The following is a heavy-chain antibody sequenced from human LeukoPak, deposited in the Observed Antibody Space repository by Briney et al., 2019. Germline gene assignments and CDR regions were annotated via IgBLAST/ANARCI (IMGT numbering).Heavy chain of an antibody. J-gene: IGHJ5*02. CDR3: ARDLRGRTTLTNWFDP. CDR1: GFNFSSNY. D-gene: IGHD1/OR15-1a*01. Sequence: TGGSLRPSCAASGFNFSSNYMSWVRQAPGKGLEWVSVIYSGGSTFYADSVKGRFTISRDNSKNTLYLQMNSLRAEDTAVYYCARDLRGRTTLTNWFDPWGQGTLVTVSS. V-gene: IGHV3-53*01. CDR2: IYSGGST.